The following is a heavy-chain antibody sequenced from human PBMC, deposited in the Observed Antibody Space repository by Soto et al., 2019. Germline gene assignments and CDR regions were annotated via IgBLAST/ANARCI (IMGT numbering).Heavy chain of an antibody. D-gene: IGHD1-7*01. V-gene: IGHV3-13*01. CDR1: GFTFSSYD. CDR3: ARGATITGTLDY. J-gene: IGHJ4*02. Sequence: HPGGSLRLSCAASGFTFSSYDMHWVRQATGKGLEWVSAIGTAGDTYYPGSVKGRFTISRENAKNSLYLQMNSLRAGDTAVYYCARGATITGTLDYWGQGTLVTVSS. CDR2: IGTAGDT.